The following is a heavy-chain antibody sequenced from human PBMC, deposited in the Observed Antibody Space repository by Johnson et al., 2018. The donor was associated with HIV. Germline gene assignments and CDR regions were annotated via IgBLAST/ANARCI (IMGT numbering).Heavy chain of an antibody. CDR3: ARDQITAVGNDAFDI. J-gene: IGHJ3*02. V-gene: IGHV3-30*04. D-gene: IGHD6-13*01. CDR2: ISYDGSDK. Sequence: VQLVESGGGVVRPGRSLRLSCAASGFTFTNYAMHWVRQAPGKGLEWVAVISYDGSDKYYADSVKGRFTISRDNAKNSLYLQMNSLRAEDTAVYYCARDQITAVGNDAFDIWGQGTMVTVSS. CDR1: GFTFTNYA.